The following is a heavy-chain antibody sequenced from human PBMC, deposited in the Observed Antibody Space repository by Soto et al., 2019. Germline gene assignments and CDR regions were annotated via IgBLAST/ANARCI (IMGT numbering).Heavy chain of an antibody. CDR1: GFTVSSNY. CDR2: IYSGGST. CDR3: ARGSTVAKDLDAFNM. Sequence: GGPLRLSCAASGFTVSSNYMSWVRQAPGKGREGVSVIYSGGSTYYADSVKGRFTISRDRAKNTLYLQMKSLRAEDTAVYYCARGSTVAKDLDAFNMWGQGTLVTV. D-gene: IGHD4-17*01. V-gene: IGHV3-53*01. J-gene: IGHJ3*02.